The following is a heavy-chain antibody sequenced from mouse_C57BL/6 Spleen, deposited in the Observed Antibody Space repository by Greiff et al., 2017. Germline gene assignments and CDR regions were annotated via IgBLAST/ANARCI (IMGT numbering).Heavy chain of an antibody. J-gene: IGHJ2*01. V-gene: IGHV5-17*01. CDR2: ISSGSSTI. D-gene: IGHD1-1*01. CDR1: GFTFSDYG. CDR3: ARGRYYGSRDYFDY. Sequence: EVMLVESGGGLVKPGGSLKLSCAASGFTFSDYGMHWVRQAPEKGLEWVAYISSGSSTIYYADTVKGRFTISRDNAKNTLFLQMTSLRSEDTAMYYCARGRYYGSRDYFDYWGQGTTLTVSS.